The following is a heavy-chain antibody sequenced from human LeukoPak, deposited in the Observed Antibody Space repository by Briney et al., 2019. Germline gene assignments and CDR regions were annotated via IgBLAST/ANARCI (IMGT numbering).Heavy chain of an antibody. V-gene: IGHV4-34*01. J-gene: IGHJ5*02. CDR1: GGSFSGYY. D-gene: IGHD6-13*01. CDR3: ARGKRGYSSSWFDP. Sequence: SETLSLTCAVYGGSFSGYYWSWIRQPPGKGLEWIGEINHSGSTNYNPSLKNRVTISVDTSKNQFSLKLSSVTAADTAVYYCARGKRGYSSSWFDPWGQGTLVTVSS. CDR2: INHSGST.